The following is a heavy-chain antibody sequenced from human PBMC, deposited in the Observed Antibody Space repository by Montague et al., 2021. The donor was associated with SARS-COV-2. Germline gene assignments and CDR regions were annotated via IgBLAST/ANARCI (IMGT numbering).Heavy chain of an antibody. V-gene: IGHV4-59*01. J-gene: IGHJ4*02. CDR3: ARGFDY. Sequence: SETLSLTCTVSGGSNSSYYWSWIRQPPGKGLEWIGYIYYSGSTNYNPSLKSRVTISVDTSKNQFSLKLSSVTAADTAVYYCARGFDYWGQGTLVTVSS. CDR1: GGSNSSYY. CDR2: IYYSGST.